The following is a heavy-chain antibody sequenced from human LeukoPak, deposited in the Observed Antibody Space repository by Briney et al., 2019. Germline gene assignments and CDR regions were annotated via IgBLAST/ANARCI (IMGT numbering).Heavy chain of an antibody. CDR1: GFTVSSNY. D-gene: IGHD3-16*02. V-gene: IGHV3-53*01. J-gene: IGHJ5*02. CDR2: ISDSGGAI. Sequence: GGSLRLSCAASGFTVSSNYMSWVRQGPGKGLEWVSAISDSGGAIYYADSVKGRFTMSRDNSKNSLFLQMNSLRAEDTAVYYCARADASFGGVIVIGSHWFDPWGQGTLVTVSS. CDR3: ARADASFGGVIVIGSHWFDP.